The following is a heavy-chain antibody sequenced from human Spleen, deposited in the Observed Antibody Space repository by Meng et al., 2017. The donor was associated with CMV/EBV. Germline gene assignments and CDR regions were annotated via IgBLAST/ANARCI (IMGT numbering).Heavy chain of an antibody. CDR3: AREWEPPGWFDP. J-gene: IGHJ5*02. Sequence: ASVKVSCKASGYTFTGYYIHWVRQAPGQGLEWMGWINPKGGDTNYAQKFQGRVTMTRDTSIGTAYMELSSLRSEDTALYYCAREWEPPGWFDPWGQGTLVTVSS. V-gene: IGHV1-2*02. D-gene: IGHD1-26*01. CDR2: INPKGGDT. CDR1: GYTFTGYY.